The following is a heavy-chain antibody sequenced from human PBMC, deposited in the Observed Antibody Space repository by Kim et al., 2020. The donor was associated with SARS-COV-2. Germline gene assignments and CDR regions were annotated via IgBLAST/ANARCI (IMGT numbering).Heavy chain of an antibody. CDR3: ARRGAAASYYFDY. J-gene: IGHJ4*02. Sequence: YADSVKGRFNISRDKSKNTLYLQMNSLRAEDTAVYYCARRGAAASYYFDYWGQGTLVTVSS. D-gene: IGHD6-13*01. V-gene: IGHV3-23*01.